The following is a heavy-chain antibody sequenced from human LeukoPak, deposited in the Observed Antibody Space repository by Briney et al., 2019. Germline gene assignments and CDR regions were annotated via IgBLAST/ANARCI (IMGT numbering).Heavy chain of an antibody. CDR1: GFTFSSDW. Sequence: GGSLRLSCAASGFTFSSDWMIWVRQAPGKGLEWVSYISSSGSTIYYADSVKGRFTISRDNSKNTLYLQMNSLRAEDTAVYYCAKGPRIAAAGADFDYWGQGTLVTVSS. D-gene: IGHD6-13*01. CDR3: AKGPRIAAAGADFDY. V-gene: IGHV3-48*01. J-gene: IGHJ4*02. CDR2: ISSSGSTI.